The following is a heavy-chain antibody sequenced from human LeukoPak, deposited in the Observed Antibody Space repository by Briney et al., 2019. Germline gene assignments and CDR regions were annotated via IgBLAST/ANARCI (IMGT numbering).Heavy chain of an antibody. CDR3: ARHYSNEHTLFDV. D-gene: IGHD2-21*01. Sequence: GESLLFSCKFSGYSRSTYMITWVRQMPGGALEWMGRIRPSDSEPNYSPSFQGHVTISADRSINTFYLQWSSLRASDTAIYFCARHYSNEHTLFDVWGQGALVTVST. CDR1: GYSRSTYM. V-gene: IGHV5-10-1*01. J-gene: IGHJ4*02. CDR2: IRPSDSEP.